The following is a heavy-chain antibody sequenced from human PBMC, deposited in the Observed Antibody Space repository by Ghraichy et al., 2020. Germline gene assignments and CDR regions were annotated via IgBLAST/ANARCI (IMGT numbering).Heavy chain of an antibody. Sequence: GGSLRLSCAASGFTFSSYAMHWVRQAPGKGLEWVAVISYDGSNKYYADSVKGRFTISRDNSKNTLYLQMNSLRAEDTAVYYCARDAVLRYFDWLLSPNSYYYGMDVWGQGTTVTVSS. CDR2: ISYDGSNK. V-gene: IGHV3-30-3*01. J-gene: IGHJ6*02. CDR1: GFTFSSYA. CDR3: ARDAVLRYFDWLLSPNSYYYGMDV. D-gene: IGHD3-9*01.